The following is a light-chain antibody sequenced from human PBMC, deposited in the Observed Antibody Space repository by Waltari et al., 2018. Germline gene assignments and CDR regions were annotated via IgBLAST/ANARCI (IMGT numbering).Light chain of an antibody. CDR1: SRDVGAYAY. V-gene: IGLV2-8*01. CDR3: SSYAGSNNLV. J-gene: IGLJ2*01. Sequence: QSALTQPPSASGSPGQSVTISCTGTSRDVGAYAYLSWYQHHPGKAPKLLISEVSNRPSGVPDRFSGSRSGNTASLTVSGLQAEDEADYYCSSYAGSNNLVFGGGTKLTVL. CDR2: EVS.